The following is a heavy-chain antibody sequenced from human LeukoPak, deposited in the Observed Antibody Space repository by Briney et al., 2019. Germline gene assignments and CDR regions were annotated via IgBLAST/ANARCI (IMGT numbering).Heavy chain of an antibody. CDR1: GFTFSSYS. CDR3: AAADSSGYYCAY. D-gene: IGHD3-22*01. V-gene: IGHV3-21*01. J-gene: IGHJ4*02. Sequence: PGGSLRLSCAASGFTFSSYSMNWVRQAPGKGLEWVSSISSSSSYIYYADSVKGRFTISRDNAKNSLYLQMNSLRAEDTAVYYCAAADSSGYYCAYWGQGTLVTVSS. CDR2: ISSSSSYI.